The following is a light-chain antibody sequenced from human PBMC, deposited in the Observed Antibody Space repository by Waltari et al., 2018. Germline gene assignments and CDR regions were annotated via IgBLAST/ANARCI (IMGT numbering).Light chain of an antibody. Sequence: SYELTQPPSVSVSPGPTVTITCSGHKLGSRYTCWYQHRAGQSPIMVSFQDKKRPTGIPEGFAGSNSGNTAALTISGAQSMDEADYYCQTWVNGTVIFGGGTKVTVL. V-gene: IGLV3-1*01. CDR2: QDK. CDR3: QTWVNGTVI. J-gene: IGLJ2*01. CDR1: KLGSRY.